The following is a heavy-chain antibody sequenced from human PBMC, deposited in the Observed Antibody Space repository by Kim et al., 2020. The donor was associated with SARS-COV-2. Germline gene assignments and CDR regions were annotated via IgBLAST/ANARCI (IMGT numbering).Heavy chain of an antibody. D-gene: IGHD2-15*01. CDR1: GGSVSSGSYY. CDR2: IYYSGST. J-gene: IGHJ4*02. V-gene: IGHV4-61*01. CDR3: ARAGSGVDY. Sequence: SETLSLTCTVSGGSVSSGSYYWSWIRQPPGKGLEWIGYIYYSGSTNYNPSLKSRVTISVDTSKNQFSLKLSSVTAADTAVYYCARAGSGVDYWGQGTLVTVSS.